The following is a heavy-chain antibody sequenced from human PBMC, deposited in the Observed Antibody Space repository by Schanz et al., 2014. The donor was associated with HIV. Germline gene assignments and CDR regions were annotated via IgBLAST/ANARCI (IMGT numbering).Heavy chain of an antibody. CDR1: GFTFSNDW. J-gene: IGHJ4*02. CDR2: INALGTTT. CDR3: AKETEQLRYLGYFDY. D-gene: IGHD3-9*01. V-gene: IGHV3-74*01. Sequence: EVQLLESGGGLVQPGGSLRLSCAASGFTFSNDWMHWVRQAPGKGLVWVSRINALGTTTAYADSVKGRFAISRDNAKRTLYLQMNSLRAEDTALYYCAKETEQLRYLGYFDYWGQGTLVTVSS.